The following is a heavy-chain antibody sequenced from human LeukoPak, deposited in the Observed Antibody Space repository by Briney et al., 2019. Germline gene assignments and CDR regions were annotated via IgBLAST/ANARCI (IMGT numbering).Heavy chain of an antibody. V-gene: IGHV1-8*01. CDR2: MNPNSGNT. J-gene: IGHJ6*03. Sequence: ASVKVSCKASGYTFTSYDINWVRQATGQGLEWMGRMNPNSGNTGYAQKFQGRVTMTRNTSISTAYMELSSLRSEDTAVYYCARTLAGTPYYYYYYMDVWGKGTTVTVSS. D-gene: IGHD1-26*01. CDR3: ARTLAGTPYYYYYYMDV. CDR1: GYTFTSYD.